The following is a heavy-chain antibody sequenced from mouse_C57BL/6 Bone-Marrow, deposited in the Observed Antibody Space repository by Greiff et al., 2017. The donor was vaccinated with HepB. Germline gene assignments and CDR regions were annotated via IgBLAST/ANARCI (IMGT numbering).Heavy chain of an antibody. CDR2: ISSGGSYT. CDR3: ARQVFAY. CDR1: GFTFSSYG. J-gene: IGHJ3*01. V-gene: IGHV5-6*01. Sequence: VQLKESGGDLVKPGGSLKLSCAASGFTFSSYGMSWVRQTPDKRLEWVATISSGGSYTNYPDSVKGRFTISRDNAKNTLYLQMSSLKSEDSAMYYCARQVFAYWGQGTLVTVSA.